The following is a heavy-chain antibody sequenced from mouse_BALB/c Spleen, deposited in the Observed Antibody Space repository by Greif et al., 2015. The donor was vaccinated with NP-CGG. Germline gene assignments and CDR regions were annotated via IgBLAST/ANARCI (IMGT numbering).Heavy chain of an antibody. V-gene: IGHV1-74*01. J-gene: IGHJ2*01. CDR3: AKIYYGYDGSGFDY. Sequence: QVQLQQSGPELVRPGASAKMSCKASGYTFTSYWMHWVKQRPGQGLEWIGMIDPSNSETRLNQKFKDKATLNVDKSSNTAYMQRSSLTSEDSAVYYCAKIYYGYDGSGFDYWGQGTTLTVSS. CDR1: GYTFTSYW. CDR2: IDPSNSET. D-gene: IGHD2-2*01.